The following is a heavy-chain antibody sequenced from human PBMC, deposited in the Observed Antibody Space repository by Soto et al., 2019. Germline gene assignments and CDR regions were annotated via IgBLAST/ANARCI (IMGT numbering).Heavy chain of an antibody. Sequence: PGRSRRLSCAASAFTFSKYAIHWVSRARGTGLEWVAVISNDGSNTYSANSVKGRFTISRDNCKTRMHLQMNRLREEDTAVYYCARTGYDRSGYFVEYYFDYWGQGTLVIVSS. CDR2: ISNDGSNT. CDR3: ARTGYDRSGYFVEYYFDY. J-gene: IGHJ4*02. V-gene: IGHV3-30-3*01. D-gene: IGHD3-22*01. CDR1: AFTFSKYA.